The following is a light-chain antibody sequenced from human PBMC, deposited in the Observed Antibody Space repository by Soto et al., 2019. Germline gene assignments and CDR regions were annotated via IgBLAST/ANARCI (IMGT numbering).Light chain of an antibody. Sequence: DIQMTQSPSTLSASVGDRVTITCRASQSISSWLAWYQQKPGKAPKLLIYKASSLESGVTSRFSGSGSGTEFTLTISSLQPDDFATYDCQHYNIYPWTFGQGTKVEIK. V-gene: IGKV1-5*03. CDR3: QHYNIYPWT. CDR2: KAS. J-gene: IGKJ1*01. CDR1: QSISSW.